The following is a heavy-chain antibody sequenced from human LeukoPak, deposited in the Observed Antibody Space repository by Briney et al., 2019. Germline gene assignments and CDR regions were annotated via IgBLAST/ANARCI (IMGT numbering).Heavy chain of an antibody. Sequence: SETLSLTCTVSGGSIRGDTYDLSWIRQHPGKGLEWIGYIYYSGTTYYIPSLKSRVTISVDTSKNQFSLKVTSVTAADTAVYYCARQRGTYGYSHYWAQGTLVIVSS. CDR3: ARQRGTYGYSHY. V-gene: IGHV4-39*01. CDR2: IYYSGTT. J-gene: IGHJ4*02. D-gene: IGHD1-14*01. CDR1: GGSIRGDTYD.